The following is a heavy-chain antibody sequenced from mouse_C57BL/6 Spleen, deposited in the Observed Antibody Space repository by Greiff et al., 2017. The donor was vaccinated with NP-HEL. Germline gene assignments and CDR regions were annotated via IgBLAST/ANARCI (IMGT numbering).Heavy chain of an antibody. CDR2: IHPNSGST. D-gene: IGHD2-5*01. CDR1: GYTFTSYW. V-gene: IGHV1-64*01. CDR3: TRYSNYGAMDY. Sequence: QVQLQQPGAELVKPGASVKLSCKASGYTFTSYWMHWVKQRPGQGLEWIGMIHPNSGSTNYNEKFKSKATLTVDKSSSTAYMQLSSLTSEDSADYCCTRYSNYGAMDYWGQGTSVTVSA. J-gene: IGHJ4*01.